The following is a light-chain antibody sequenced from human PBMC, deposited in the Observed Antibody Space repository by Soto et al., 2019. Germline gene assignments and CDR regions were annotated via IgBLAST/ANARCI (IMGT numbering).Light chain of an antibody. CDR3: LQDYIYPRS. Sequence: QLTQFPSSLSASVGDRVSITCRASQGIATDLSWYQHRPGKAPQLLIYGASVLERGVPPRFSGTGSGTDFTLTITSLQPEDFATYYCLQDYIYPRSFGQGTKLEMK. J-gene: IGKJ2*01. V-gene: IGKV1-6*01. CDR1: QGIATD. CDR2: GAS.